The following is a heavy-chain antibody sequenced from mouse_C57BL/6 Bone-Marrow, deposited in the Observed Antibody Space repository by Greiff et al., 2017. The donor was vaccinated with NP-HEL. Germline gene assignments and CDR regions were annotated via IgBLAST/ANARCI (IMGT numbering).Heavy chain of an antibody. Sequence: VQLQQPGAELVKPGASVPLSCQASGYTFTSYWMHWVKQRPGQGPEWIGMIHPNSGSTNYNEKFKSKATLTGDNSSSTAYMQLSSLTAEDSAVYYCAREEYYGGQGTALTVSS. CDR1: GYTFTSYW. CDR2: IHPNSGST. V-gene: IGHV1-64*01. J-gene: IGHJ2*01. CDR3: AREEYY.